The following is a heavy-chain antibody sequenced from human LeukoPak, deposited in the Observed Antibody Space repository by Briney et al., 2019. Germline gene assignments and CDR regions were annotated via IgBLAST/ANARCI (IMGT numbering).Heavy chain of an antibody. D-gene: IGHD5-12*01. V-gene: IGHV1-46*01. CDR2: INPSGGST. J-gene: IGHJ4*02. CDR1: GYTFTGYF. Sequence: AASVKVSCKASGYTFTGYFMYWVRQAPGQGLEWMGIINPSGGSTSYAQKFQGRVTMTRDTSTSTVYMELSSLRSEDTAVYYCARELRSLRNFDYWGQGTLVTVSS. CDR3: ARELRSLRNFDY.